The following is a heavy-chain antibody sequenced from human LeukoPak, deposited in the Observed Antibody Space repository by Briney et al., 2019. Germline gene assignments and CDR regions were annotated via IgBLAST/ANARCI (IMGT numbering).Heavy chain of an antibody. J-gene: IGHJ4*02. CDR3: ARDIGGMAAEYYFDF. V-gene: IGHV3-11*01. Sequence: GGSLRLSCAASGFTFSNYWMSWVRQAPGKGLEWISSIASGANIVYYADSVKGRFTISRDDAKNSLYLQMNSLRTEDTAVYYCARDIGGMAAEYYFDFWGQGTLVTVSS. CDR1: GFTFSNYW. CDR2: IASGANIV. D-gene: IGHD2/OR15-2a*01.